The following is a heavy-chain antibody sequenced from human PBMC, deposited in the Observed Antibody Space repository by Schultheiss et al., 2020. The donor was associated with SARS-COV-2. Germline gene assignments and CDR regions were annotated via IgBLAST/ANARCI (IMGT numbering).Heavy chain of an antibody. CDR1: GFTVTSNY. CDR3: ARAQPPIMVQGVITHYYYYGMDV. Sequence: GGSLRLSCAVSGFTVTSNYMSWVRQAPGKGLEWVSGITWNGARTGYADSLKGRLTISRDNAKNSLYLQMNSLRVEDTAVYYCARAQPPIMVQGVITHYYYYGMDVWGQGTTVTVSS. J-gene: IGHJ6*02. CDR2: ITWNGART. D-gene: IGHD3-10*01. V-gene: IGHV3-20*04.